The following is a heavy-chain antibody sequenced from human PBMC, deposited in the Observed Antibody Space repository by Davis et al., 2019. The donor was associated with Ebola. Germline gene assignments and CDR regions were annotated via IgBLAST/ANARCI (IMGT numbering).Heavy chain of an antibody. V-gene: IGHV4-59*08. CDR2: IYYIGST. CDR3: ARHEGYYDTPLYFDY. Sequence: PSDTLSLPFTVPGCSTSSYYWSWIRQPPGKGLEWIGYIYYIGSTNYNPSLKSRVTISVDTSKNQFSLKLSSVTAAATAVYYCARHEGYYDTPLYFDYLGQGTLVTVSS. CDR1: GCSTSSYY. J-gene: IGHJ4*02. D-gene: IGHD3-22*01.